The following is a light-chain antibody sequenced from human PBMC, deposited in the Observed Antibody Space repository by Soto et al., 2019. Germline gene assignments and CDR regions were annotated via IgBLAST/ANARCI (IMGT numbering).Light chain of an antibody. CDR1: QSVSSSY. J-gene: IGKJ4*01. V-gene: IGKV3-20*01. CDR3: QQYGSSPLT. CDR2: GAS. Sequence: EIVLTQSPGTLSLSPGERATLSCRASQSVSSSYLAWYQQKPGLAPRLLIYGASSRATGIPDRFGGSGSGTDFTLTINRLEPEEFAVYYCQQYGSSPLTFGGGTKVEIK.